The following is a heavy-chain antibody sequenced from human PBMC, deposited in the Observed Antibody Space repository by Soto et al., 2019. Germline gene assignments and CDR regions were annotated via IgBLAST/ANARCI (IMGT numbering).Heavy chain of an antibody. Sequence: EVQLVESGGGLVQPGGSLRLSCAASGFTFFAYWIHWVRQVPGKGLVWVSRSNSDGRHTRYADSVRGRFTISRDTSKNTVYPQMNSLTAEDSAVYYCAKEGAYGDYAGENWFDSWGQGSLVTVSS. J-gene: IGHJ5*01. V-gene: IGHV3-74*01. CDR2: SNSDGRHT. CDR3: AKEGAYGDYAGENWFDS. D-gene: IGHD4-17*01. CDR1: GFTFFAYW.